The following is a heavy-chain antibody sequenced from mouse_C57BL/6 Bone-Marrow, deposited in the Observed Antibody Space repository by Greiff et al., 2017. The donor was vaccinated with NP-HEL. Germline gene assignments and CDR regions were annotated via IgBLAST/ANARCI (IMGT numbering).Heavy chain of an antibody. Sequence: EVQLQQSGPELVKPGASVKISCKASGYTFTDYYMNWVKQSHGKSLEWIGDINPNNGGNSYNQKFTGKATLTVDKSSSTAYMELRSLTSEDSAVDYCARATYYNYGGAMDFWGQGTSVTVSS. D-gene: IGHD2-12*01. CDR1: GYTFTDYY. CDR3: ARATYYNYGGAMDF. CDR2: INPNNGGN. V-gene: IGHV1-26*01. J-gene: IGHJ4*01.